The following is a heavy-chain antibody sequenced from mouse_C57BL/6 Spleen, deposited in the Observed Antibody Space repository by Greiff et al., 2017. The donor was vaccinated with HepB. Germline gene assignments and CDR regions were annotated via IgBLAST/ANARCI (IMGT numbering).Heavy chain of an antibody. CDR3: ARERTGIYWYFDV. CDR1: GYAFSSSW. Sequence: QVQLQQSGPELVKPGASVKISCKASGYAFSSSWMNWVKQRPGKGLEWIGRIYPGDGDTNYNGKFKGKATLTADKSSSTAYMQLSSLTSEDSAVYFCARERTGIYWYFDVWGTGTTVTVSS. V-gene: IGHV1-82*01. CDR2: IYPGDGDT. D-gene: IGHD4-1*01. J-gene: IGHJ1*03.